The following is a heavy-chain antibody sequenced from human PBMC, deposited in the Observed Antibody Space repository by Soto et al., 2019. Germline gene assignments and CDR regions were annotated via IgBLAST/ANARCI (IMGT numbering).Heavy chain of an antibody. D-gene: IGHD3-22*01. Sequence: GASVKVSCKASGYTFTSYYMHWVRQAPGRGLEWMGIINPSGGSTSYAQKFQGRVTMTRDTSTSTVYMELSSLRSEDTAVYYCARDADYYDSSGLFGIYDYWGQGTLVTVSS. CDR2: INPSGGST. J-gene: IGHJ4*02. V-gene: IGHV1-46*01. CDR1: GYTFTSYY. CDR3: ARDADYYDSSGLFGIYDY.